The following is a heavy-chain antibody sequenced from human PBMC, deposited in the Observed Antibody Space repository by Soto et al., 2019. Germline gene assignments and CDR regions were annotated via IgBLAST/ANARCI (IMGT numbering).Heavy chain of an antibody. Sequence: GGSMRLACAGSGSIVSIYTVNWVRQAPREGLGWLAYITAPSTTISYRDGVKGRFTISRDNAKRSLFLQLDRLRDDDTAVYYCASSREPGVHYGLDVWGPGTTVTVSS. D-gene: IGHD1-26*01. V-gene: IGHV3-48*02. CDR1: GSIVSIYT. J-gene: IGHJ6*02. CDR3: ASSREPGVHYGLDV. CDR2: ITAPSTTI.